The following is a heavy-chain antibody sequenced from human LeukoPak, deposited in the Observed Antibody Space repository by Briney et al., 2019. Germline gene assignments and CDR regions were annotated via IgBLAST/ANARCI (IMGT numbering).Heavy chain of an antibody. D-gene: IGHD2-21*02. J-gene: IGHJ1*01. CDR2: ISSSSSDI. CDR1: AFTFSSYG. CDR3: AITVDCRATTDCYSYFHH. V-gene: IGHV3-21*01. Sequence: SGGSLRLSCAASAFTFSSYGMNWVRQAPGKGLEWVSSISSSSSDIYYADSVKGRFTISRDNAKNSLYLQMNSLRAEDTAVYYCAITVDCRATTDCYSYFHHWGQGTLVTVSS.